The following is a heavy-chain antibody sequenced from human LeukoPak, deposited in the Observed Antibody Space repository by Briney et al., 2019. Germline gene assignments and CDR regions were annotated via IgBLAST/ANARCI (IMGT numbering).Heavy chain of an antibody. CDR3: ARGGADYVIGY. J-gene: IGHJ4*02. CDR1: GFTFSSYS. D-gene: IGHD4-17*01. V-gene: IGHV3-21*05. CDR2: ISSSSSYT. Sequence: GGSLRLSCAASGFTFSSYSMIWVRQAPGKGLEWISFISSSSSYTNYADSVKGRFTISRDNTKNSLYLQMNNLRAEDTAVYYCARGGADYVIGYWGQGTLVTVSS.